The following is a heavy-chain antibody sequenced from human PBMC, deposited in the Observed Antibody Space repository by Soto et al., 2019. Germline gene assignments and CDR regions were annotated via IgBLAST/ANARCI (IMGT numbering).Heavy chain of an antibody. CDR1: GDSVSSNSAA. V-gene: IGHV6-1*01. CDR3: AGNTSHQWYYMDV. J-gene: IGHJ6*03. Sequence: SQTLSLTCAISGDSVSSNSAAWNWIRLSPSRGLEWLARTYYRSRWYNDYAVSVRSRITVNPDTSKNQFSLQLTSVTPEDTAVYYCAGNTSHQWYYMDVWGKGTTVTV. D-gene: IGHD1-7*01. CDR2: TYYRSRWYN.